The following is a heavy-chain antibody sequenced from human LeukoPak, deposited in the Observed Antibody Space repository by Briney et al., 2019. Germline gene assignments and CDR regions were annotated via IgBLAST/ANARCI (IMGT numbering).Heavy chain of an antibody. CDR2: ISPYNGNT. D-gene: IGHD3-22*01. CDR1: GYTFSIYG. V-gene: IGHV1-18*01. Sequence: GASVKVSCKASGYTFSIYGVTWVRQAPGQRPEWMGWISPYNGNTNYAQKLQGRVTMTTDTSTNTAYMELWSLRSDDTAVYYCARHYDGSGSTLDYWGQGTLVTVSS. J-gene: IGHJ4*02. CDR3: ARHYDGSGSTLDY.